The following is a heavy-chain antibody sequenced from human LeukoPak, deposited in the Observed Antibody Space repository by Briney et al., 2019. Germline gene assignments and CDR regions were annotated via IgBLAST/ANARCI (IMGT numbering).Heavy chain of an antibody. CDR1: GYTFTSYA. Sequence: ASVKVSCKASGYTFTSYAMHWVRQAPGQRLEWMGWINAGNGNTKYSQKFQGRVTITRDTSASTAYMELSSLRSEDTAVYYCARSRVLRYFDWLSDPLFDYWGQGTLVTVSS. CDR2: INAGNGNT. V-gene: IGHV1-3*01. CDR3: ARSRVLRYFDWLSDPLFDY. J-gene: IGHJ4*02. D-gene: IGHD3-9*01.